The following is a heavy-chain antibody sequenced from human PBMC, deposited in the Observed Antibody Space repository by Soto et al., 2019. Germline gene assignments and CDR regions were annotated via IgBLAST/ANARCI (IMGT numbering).Heavy chain of an antibody. CDR1: GGTFSSYA. CDR3: ARVKTTVTTSRYYYYYYGMDV. Sequence: SVKVSCKASGGTFSSYAISWVRQAPGQGLEWMGGIIPIFGTANYAQKLQGRVTITADESTSTAYMELSSLRSEDTAVYYCARVKTTVTTSRYYYYYYGMDVWGQGTTVTVSS. D-gene: IGHD4-17*01. J-gene: IGHJ6*02. CDR2: IIPIFGTA. V-gene: IGHV1-69*13.